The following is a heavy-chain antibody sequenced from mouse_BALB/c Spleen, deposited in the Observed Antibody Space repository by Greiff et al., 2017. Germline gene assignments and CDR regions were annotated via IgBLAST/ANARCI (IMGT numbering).Heavy chain of an antibody. CDR1: GFNFKDSY. J-gene: IGHJ4*01. CDR3: ARDPFYAMDY. V-gene: IGHV14-3*02. Sequence: VQLKQSGAELVKPGASVKLSCTASGFNFKDSYMHWVKQKPEQGLEWIGRIDPANGNTKYDPKFQGKATITADTSSNTAYLQLSSLTSEDTAVYYCARDPFYAMDYWGQGTTVTVSS. CDR2: IDPANGNT.